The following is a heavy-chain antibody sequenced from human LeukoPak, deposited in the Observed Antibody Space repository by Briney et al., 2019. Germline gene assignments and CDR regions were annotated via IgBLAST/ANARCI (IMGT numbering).Heavy chain of an antibody. Sequence: SVKVSCKASGYTFTGYYMHWVRQAPGQGLEWMGGIIPIFGTANYAQKFQGRVTITTDESTSTAYMELSSLRSEDTAVYYCARFNDYYDSSGYYYDYWGQGTLVTVSS. V-gene: IGHV1-69*05. CDR3: ARFNDYYDSSGYYYDY. J-gene: IGHJ4*02. CDR2: IIPIFGTA. CDR1: GYTFTGYY. D-gene: IGHD3-22*01.